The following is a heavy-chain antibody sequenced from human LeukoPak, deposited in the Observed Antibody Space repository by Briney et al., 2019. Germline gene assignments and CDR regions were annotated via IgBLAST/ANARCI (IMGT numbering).Heavy chain of an antibody. D-gene: IGHD3-22*01. V-gene: IGHV4-30-2*01. CDR3: ARGVGYYDSNGYYERVVVFDP. CDR2: IYHSGST. CDR1: GGSISSGGYS. Sequence: PSETLSLTCAVSGGSISSGGYSWSWIRQPPGKGLEWLGYIYHSGSTYYNPSLKSRVTISVDRSKNQFSLKPSSVTAADTAVYYCARGVGYYDSNGYYERVVVFDPWGQGTLVTVSS. J-gene: IGHJ5*02.